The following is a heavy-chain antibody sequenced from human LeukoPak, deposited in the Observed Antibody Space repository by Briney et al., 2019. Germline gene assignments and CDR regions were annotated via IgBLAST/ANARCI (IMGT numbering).Heavy chain of an antibody. CDR1: GFTFRSYG. D-gene: IGHD3-9*01. CDR3: ARGVELTGYSDY. J-gene: IGHJ4*02. Sequence: GGSLRLSCAASGFTFRSYGMHWVRQAPGKGLEWVAFIGNDGSNKYYADSVKGRFTISRDNSKNTLYLQTNSLRAEDTAVYYCARGVELTGYSDYWGRGTLVTVSS. V-gene: IGHV3-30*02. CDR2: IGNDGSNK.